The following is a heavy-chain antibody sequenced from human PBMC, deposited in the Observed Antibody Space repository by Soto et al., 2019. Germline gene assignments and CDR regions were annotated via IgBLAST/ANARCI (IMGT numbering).Heavy chain of an antibody. CDR1: GYTFTGYY. CDR3: ASGAAYYLGSGSYTGYYYGMDV. J-gene: IGHJ6*02. CDR2: INPNSGGT. Sequence: GASVKVSCKASGYTFTGYYMHWVRQAPGQGLEWMGWINPNSGGTNYAQKFQGWVTMTRDTSISTAYMELSRLRSDDTAVYYCASGAAYYLGSGSYTGYYYGMDVWGQETRVTASS. D-gene: IGHD3-10*01. V-gene: IGHV1-2*04.